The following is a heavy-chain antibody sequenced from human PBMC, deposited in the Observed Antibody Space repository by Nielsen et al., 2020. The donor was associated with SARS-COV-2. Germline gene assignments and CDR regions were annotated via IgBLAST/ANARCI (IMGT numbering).Heavy chain of an antibody. Sequence: GESLKISCAASGFTFSTYAMSWVRQGPGKGLEWVSAISGSDDSTYYTDSVKGRFTISRDNSKNTVYLQMNSLRAEDTAVYYCAKGAVDAEYFQHWGQGTLVTVSS. J-gene: IGHJ1*01. CDR3: AKGAVDAEYFQH. D-gene: IGHD2-21*01. CDR2: ISGSDDST. V-gene: IGHV3-23*01. CDR1: GFTFSTYA.